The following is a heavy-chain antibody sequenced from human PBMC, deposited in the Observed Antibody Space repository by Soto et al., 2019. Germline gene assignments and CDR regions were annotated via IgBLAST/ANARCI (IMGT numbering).Heavy chain of an antibody. J-gene: IGHJ5*01. CDR3: ARGLSSGWFDY. D-gene: IGHD6-19*01. Sequence: EVQLVESGGGLVKPGGSLRVSCAASGFTLRNYSMNWVRQAPGKGLEWVSSISSTSKYIYYADSVKGRFTISRDNAKKSLYLQMNSLRAEDTAVYYCARGLSSGWFDYWGQGTLVTVSA. V-gene: IGHV3-21*01. CDR2: ISSTSKYI. CDR1: GFTLRNYS.